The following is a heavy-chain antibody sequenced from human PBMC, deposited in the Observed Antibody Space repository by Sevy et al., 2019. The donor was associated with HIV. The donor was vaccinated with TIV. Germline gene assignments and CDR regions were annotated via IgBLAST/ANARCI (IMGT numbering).Heavy chain of an antibody. CDR3: AWSFNWHYDILTGYRPGRYGMDV. CDR2: IIPIFGTA. Sequence: ASVKVSCKASGGTFSSYAISWVRQAPGQGLEWMGGIIPIFGTANYAQKFQGRVTITADESTSTAYMELSSLRSEDTAVYYCAWSFNWHYDILTGYRPGRYGMDVWGQGTTVTVSS. J-gene: IGHJ6*02. D-gene: IGHD3-9*01. CDR1: GGTFSSYA. V-gene: IGHV1-69*13.